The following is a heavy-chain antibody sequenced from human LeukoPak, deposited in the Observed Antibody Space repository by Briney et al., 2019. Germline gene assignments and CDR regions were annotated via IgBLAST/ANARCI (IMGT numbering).Heavy chain of an antibody. CDR1: GFTFSSYS. J-gene: IGHJ4*02. Sequence: GGSLRLSCAASGFTFSSYSMNWVRQAPGKGLEWVSSISSSSSYIYYADSVKGRFTISRDNAKNSLYLQMNSLRAEDTAVYYCARDGGSRSIVGATFLDYWGQGTLVTVSS. CDR2: ISSSSSYI. V-gene: IGHV3-21*01. CDR3: ARDGGSRSIVGATFLDY. D-gene: IGHD1-26*01.